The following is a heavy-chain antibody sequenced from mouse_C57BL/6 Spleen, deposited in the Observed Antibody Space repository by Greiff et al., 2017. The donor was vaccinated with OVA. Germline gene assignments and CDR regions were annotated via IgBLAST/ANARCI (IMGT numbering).Heavy chain of an antibody. D-gene: IGHD1-1*01. V-gene: IGHV6-3*01. CDR1: GFTFSNYW. Sequence: EVKVVESGGGLVQPGGSMKLSCVASGFTFSNYWMNWVRQSPEKGLEWVAQIRLKSDNYATHYAESVKGRFTISRDDSKSSFYLQMNNLRAEDTGIYYCTIYYYGSSPRFDYWGQGTTLTVSS. CDR2: IRLKSDNYAT. CDR3: TIYYYGSSPRFDY. J-gene: IGHJ2*01.